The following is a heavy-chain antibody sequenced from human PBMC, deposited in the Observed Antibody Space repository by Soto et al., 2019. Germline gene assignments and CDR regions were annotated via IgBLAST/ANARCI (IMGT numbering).Heavy chain of an antibody. CDR3: ARGANAGDDFDI. CDR1: GFTFSSYG. CDR2: IWYDGSNK. J-gene: IGHJ3*02. Sequence: GGSLRLSCAASGFTFSSYGMHWVRQAPGKGLEWVAVIWYDGSNKYYADSVKGRFTISRDNSKNTLYLQMNSLRAEDTAVYYCARGANAGDDFDIWGQGTMVTVSS. V-gene: IGHV3-33*01.